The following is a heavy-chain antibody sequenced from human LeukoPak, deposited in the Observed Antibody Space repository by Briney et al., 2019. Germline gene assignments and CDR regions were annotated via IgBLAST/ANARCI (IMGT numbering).Heavy chain of an antibody. J-gene: IGHJ5*02. CDR1: GGTFSSYA. CDR2: IISILGIA. D-gene: IGHD1-26*01. V-gene: IGHV1-69*04. CDR3: AREYSGSYHNWFDP. Sequence: GASVKVSCKASGGTFSSYAISWVRQAPGQGLEWMGRIISILGIANYAQKFQGRVTITADKSTSTAYMELSSLRSEDTAVYYCAREYSGSYHNWFDPWGQGTLVTVSS.